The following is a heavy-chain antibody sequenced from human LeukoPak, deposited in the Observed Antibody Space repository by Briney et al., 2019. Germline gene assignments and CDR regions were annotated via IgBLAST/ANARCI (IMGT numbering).Heavy chain of an antibody. Sequence: SETLSLTCTVSGYSISSDYYWGWIRQPPGKGLEWIGSIYHSGTTFHNPSLKSRVAMSADTSKNQFSLKLSSVTAADTAVYYCASGSALVGIKYWGQGTLVTVSS. D-gene: IGHD6-19*01. V-gene: IGHV4-38-2*02. CDR2: IYHSGTT. CDR3: ASGSALVGIKY. J-gene: IGHJ4*02. CDR1: GYSISSDYY.